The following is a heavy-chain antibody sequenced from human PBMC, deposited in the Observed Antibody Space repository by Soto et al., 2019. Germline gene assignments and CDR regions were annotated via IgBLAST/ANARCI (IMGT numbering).Heavy chain of an antibody. J-gene: IGHJ6*03. Sequence: ASVKVSCKASGYTFTSYDINWVRQATGQGLEWMGWMNPNSGNTGYAQKFQGRVTMTRNTSISTAYMELSSLRSEDTAVYYCARFRSYYDFWSGYYRDYYYYYMDVWGKGTTVTSP. CDR3: ARFRSYYDFWSGYYRDYYYYYMDV. CDR1: GYTFTSYD. V-gene: IGHV1-8*01. CDR2: MNPNSGNT. D-gene: IGHD3-3*01.